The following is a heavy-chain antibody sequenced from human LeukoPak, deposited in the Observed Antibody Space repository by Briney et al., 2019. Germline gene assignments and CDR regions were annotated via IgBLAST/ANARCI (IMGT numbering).Heavy chain of an antibody. D-gene: IGHD1-26*01. J-gene: IGHJ5*02. CDR3: ARGQGATVPQVGKNWFDP. Sequence: SETLSLTCAVYIDSFSNYHWNWIRQTPAKGMEWIGEVNGSGGTNISPSLRSRVILSVDTSKNQFSLKLISVTVADTAIYYCARGQGATVPQVGKNWFDPWGQGTLVTVSS. V-gene: IGHV4-34*01. CDR1: IDSFSNYH. CDR2: VNGSGGT.